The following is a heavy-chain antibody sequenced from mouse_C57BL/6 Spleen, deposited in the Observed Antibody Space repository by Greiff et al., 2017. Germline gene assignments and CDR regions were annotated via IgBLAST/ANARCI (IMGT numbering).Heavy chain of an antibody. D-gene: IGHD1-1*01. CDR1: GYTFTSYW. CDR3: ASLGSSYAMDY. V-gene: IGHV1-64*01. Sequence: QVQLKQPGAELVKPGASVKLSCKASGYTFTSYWMHWVKQRPGQGLEWIGMIHPNSGSTNYNEKFKSKATLTVDKSSSTAYMQLSSLTSEDSAVYYCASLGSSYAMDYWGQGTSVTVSS. J-gene: IGHJ4*01. CDR2: IHPNSGST.